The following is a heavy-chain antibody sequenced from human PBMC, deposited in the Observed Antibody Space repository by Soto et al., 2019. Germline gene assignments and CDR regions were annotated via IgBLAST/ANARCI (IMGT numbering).Heavy chain of an antibody. V-gene: IGHV5-51*01. CDR2: IYPGDSDT. J-gene: IGHJ4*02. D-gene: IGHD3-10*01. Sequence: GESLKISCKGSGYSFTSDWIGWVRQMPGKGLEWMGIIYPGDSDTRYSPSFQGQVTISADKSISTAYLQWSSLKASDTAMYYCARHWFGSEMATMGLVYWGQGTVVTVSS. CDR3: ARHWFGSEMATMGLVY. CDR1: GYSFTSDW.